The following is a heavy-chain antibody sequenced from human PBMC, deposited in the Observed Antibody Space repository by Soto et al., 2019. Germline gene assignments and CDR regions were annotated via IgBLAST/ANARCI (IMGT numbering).Heavy chain of an antibody. D-gene: IGHD2-2*01. Sequence: GGSLRLSCAASGFTFSGYALSWVRQVPGKGPEWVSAISGSGYTTFYADSVKGRFTISRDNSKNTLYLQMNSLRADDTAVYYCAHHNPDYCSSTTCSATPFAYWGQGTLVTVSS. CDR1: GFTFSGYA. V-gene: IGHV3-23*01. CDR2: ISGSGYTT. J-gene: IGHJ4*02. CDR3: AHHNPDYCSSTTCSATPFAY.